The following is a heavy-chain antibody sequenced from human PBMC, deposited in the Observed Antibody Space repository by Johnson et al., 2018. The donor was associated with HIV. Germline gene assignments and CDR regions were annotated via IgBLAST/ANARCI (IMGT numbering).Heavy chain of an antibody. CDR2: IWYDGSNK. Sequence: QEQLVESGGGVVQPGRSLRLSCTASGFTFSSYGIHWVRQAPGKGLEWVALIWYDGSNKYYIDSVKGRFTVSRDNSKNTLYLQMKSLRPEDTAVYYCAKESKWESRTPHAFDMWGQGTMVTVSS. D-gene: IGHD1-26*01. CDR3: AKESKWESRTPHAFDM. CDR1: GFTFSSYG. V-gene: IGHV3-33*06. J-gene: IGHJ3*02.